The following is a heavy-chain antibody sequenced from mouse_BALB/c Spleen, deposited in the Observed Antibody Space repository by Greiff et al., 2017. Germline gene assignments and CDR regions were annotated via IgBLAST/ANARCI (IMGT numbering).Heavy chain of an antibody. CDR2: ISSGGSYT. CDR3: ARPYDYDAAWFAY. V-gene: IGHV5-9-1*01. J-gene: IGHJ3*01. CDR1: GFTFSSYA. D-gene: IGHD2-4*01. Sequence: EVMLVESGGGLVKPGGSLKLSCAASGFTFSSYAMSWVRQTPEKRLEWVATISSGGSYTYYPDSVKGRFTISRDNAKNTLYLQMSSLRSEDTAMYYCARPYDYDAAWFAYWGQGTLVTVSA.